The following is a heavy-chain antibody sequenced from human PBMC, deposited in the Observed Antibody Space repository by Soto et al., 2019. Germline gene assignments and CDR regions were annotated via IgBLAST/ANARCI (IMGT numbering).Heavy chain of an antibody. D-gene: IGHD6-6*01. V-gene: IGHV4-34*01. Sequence: SETLSLTCAVYGGSFSGYYWSWIRQPPGKGLEWIGEINHSGSTNYNPSLKSRVTISVDTSKNQFSLKLSSVTAADTAVYYCASSRSIAARLNLFDYWGQGTLVTVSS. CDR3: ASSRSIAARLNLFDY. CDR1: GGSFSGYY. J-gene: IGHJ4*02. CDR2: INHSGST.